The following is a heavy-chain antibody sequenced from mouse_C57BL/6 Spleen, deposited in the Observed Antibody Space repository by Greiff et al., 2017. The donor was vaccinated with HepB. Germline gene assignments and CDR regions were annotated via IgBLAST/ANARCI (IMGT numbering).Heavy chain of an antibody. CDR2: ISSGGSYT. D-gene: IGHD2-12*01. V-gene: IGHV5-6*01. CDR1: GFTFSSYG. J-gene: IGHJ4*01. CDR3: ARGTISDYYAMDY. Sequence: EVQVVESGGDLVKPGGSLKLSCAASGFTFSSYGMSWVRQTPDKRLEWVATISSGGSYTYYPDSVKGRFTISRDNAKNTLYLQMSSLKSEDTAMYYCARGTISDYYAMDYWGQGTSVTVSS.